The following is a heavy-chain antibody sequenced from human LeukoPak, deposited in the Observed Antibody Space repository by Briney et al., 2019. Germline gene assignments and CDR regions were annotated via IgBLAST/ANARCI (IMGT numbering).Heavy chain of an antibody. CDR1: GFTFSSYS. CDR2: ISSSSIYI. CDR3: ACFYAAAAIRYFDVGDY. J-gene: IGHJ4*02. V-gene: IGHV3-21*01. Sequence: GGSLRLSCAASGFTFSSYSMNWVRQAPGKGLELVSSISSSSIYIYFADSVKGRFTISRDNAKNSLYLQMNSLRAEDTAVYYCACFYAAAAIRYFDVGDYWGQGTLVTVSS. D-gene: IGHD3-9*01.